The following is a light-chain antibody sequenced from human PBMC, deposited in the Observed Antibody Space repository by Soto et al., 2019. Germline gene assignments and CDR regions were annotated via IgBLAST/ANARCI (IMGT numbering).Light chain of an antibody. CDR1: QGIKND. CDR3: LQHNNYPIT. V-gene: IGKV1-17*01. J-gene: IGKJ5*01. CDR2: GAS. Sequence: IQMTQSPSSLSASLGDRVTITCRASQGIKNDLAWYQQKPGKAPERLIYGASSLQGGVPSRFSGSGSGTEFTLTINSLHPEDFATYYCLQHNNYPITFGQGTRLE.